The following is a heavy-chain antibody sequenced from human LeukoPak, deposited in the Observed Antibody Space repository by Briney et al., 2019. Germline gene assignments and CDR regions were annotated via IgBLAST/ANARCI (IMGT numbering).Heavy chain of an antibody. CDR1: GGSISSYY. J-gene: IGHJ4*02. V-gene: IGHV4-59*01. D-gene: IGHD3-3*01. CDR3: ARGETYYDFWSGYV. Sequence: PSETLSLTCTVSGGSISSYYWSWIRQPPGKGLEWIGYIYYSGSTNYNPSLKSRVTISVDTSKNQFSLKLSSVTAADTAVYYCARGETYYDFWSGYVWGQGTLVTVSS. CDR2: IYYSGST.